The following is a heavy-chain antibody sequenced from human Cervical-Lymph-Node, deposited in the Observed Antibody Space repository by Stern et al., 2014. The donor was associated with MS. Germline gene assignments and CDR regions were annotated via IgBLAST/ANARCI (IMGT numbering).Heavy chain of an antibody. CDR2: ISGSDGST. D-gene: IGHD6-19*01. Sequence: EVHLVESGGTLVQPGGSLRLSCAASGFTFSSYAMSWVRQAQGKGLEWVSVISGSDGSTFYADSVKGRFTIYRDNSKNTLFLQMNSLRAEDTAVYYCAKVYGSGPFDYWGQGTLVTVSS. J-gene: IGHJ4*02. CDR3: AKVYGSGPFDY. CDR1: GFTFSSYA. V-gene: IGHV3-23*04.